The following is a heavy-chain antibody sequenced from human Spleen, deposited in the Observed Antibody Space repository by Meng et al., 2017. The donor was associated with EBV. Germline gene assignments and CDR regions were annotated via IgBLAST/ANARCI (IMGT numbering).Heavy chain of an antibody. CDR1: GYSFSSYS. CDR3: ARGGATYPRY. J-gene: IGHJ4*02. D-gene: IGHD4/OR15-4a*01. V-gene: IGHV1-18*01. CDR2: INGYNGNT. Sequence: VQVVQPGPGMKKPGASVRVSCKASGYSFSSYSITWVRQAPGQGPEWMGWINGYNGNTNYAQRFQDRVTMTTDTSTSTAYMELKSLRSDDTAVYYCARGGATYPRYWGQGALVTV.